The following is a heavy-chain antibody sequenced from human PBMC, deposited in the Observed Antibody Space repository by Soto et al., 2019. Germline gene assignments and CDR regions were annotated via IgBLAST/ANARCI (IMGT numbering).Heavy chain of an antibody. Sequence: QVQLVQSGAEVKKPGASVKVSCKASGYTFTGYYMHWVRQAPGQGLEWMGWINPNSGGTNYAQKFQGRVTMTRDTSISTAYMERSRLRSDDTAVYYCATFGELLSGFYYCYGMDVWGQGTTVTVSS. CDR2: INPNSGGT. D-gene: IGHD3-10*01. CDR1: GYTFTGYY. J-gene: IGHJ6*02. V-gene: IGHV1-2*02. CDR3: ATFGELLSGFYYCYGMDV.